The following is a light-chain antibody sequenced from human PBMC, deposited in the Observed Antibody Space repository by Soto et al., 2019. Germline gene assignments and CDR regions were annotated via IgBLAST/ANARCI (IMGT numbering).Light chain of an antibody. V-gene: IGKV3-15*01. CDR1: QSVASN. CDR2: GTS. CDR3: QHYNNWPIT. J-gene: IGKJ5*01. Sequence: EIVMTESPASLSVSTGDRVTLSRRASQSVASNLAWYQQKPGQAPRLLIYGTSTRATGVPARFSGSGSGTDFTLTISSLQAADFAVYHCQHYNNWPITFGQGTRLEI.